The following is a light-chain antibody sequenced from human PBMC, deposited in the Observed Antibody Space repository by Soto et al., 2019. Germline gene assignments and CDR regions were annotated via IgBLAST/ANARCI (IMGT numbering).Light chain of an antibody. CDR1: SSNIGSNY. V-gene: IGLV1-47*01. J-gene: IGLJ1*01. Sequence: QSVLTQPPSASGTPGQRVTISCSGSSSNIGSNYVYWYQQLPGTAPKLLIYRNNQRPSGVPDRFSGSKSGTSASLDISGLRSEDEADYYCAAWDDSLGYVFGTGTKLTVL. CDR2: RNN. CDR3: AAWDDSLGYV.